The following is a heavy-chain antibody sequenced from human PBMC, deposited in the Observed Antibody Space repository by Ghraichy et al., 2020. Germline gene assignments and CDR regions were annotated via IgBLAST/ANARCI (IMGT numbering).Heavy chain of an antibody. CDR3: ARGRYGGYRKLDY. Sequence: SETLSLTCAVYGGSFSGYYWSWIRQPPGKGLEWIGEIYHSGSTNYNPSLKSRVTISVDTSKNQFSLKLSSVTAADTAVYYCARGRYGGYRKLDYWGQGTLVTVSS. J-gene: IGHJ4*02. CDR2: IYHSGST. CDR1: GGSFSGYY. D-gene: IGHD5-12*01. V-gene: IGHV4-34*01.